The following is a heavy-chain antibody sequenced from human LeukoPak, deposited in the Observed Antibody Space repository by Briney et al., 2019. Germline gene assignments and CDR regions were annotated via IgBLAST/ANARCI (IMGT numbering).Heavy chain of an antibody. V-gene: IGHV3-66*01. Sequence: PGGSLRLSCAASGFTFSSYWMSWVRQAPGKGLEWVSVIYSGGSTYYADSVKGRFTISRDNSKNTLYLQMNSLRAEDTAVYYCARYGDYGRYYYYGMDVWGQGTTVTVSS. CDR3: ARYGDYGRYYYYGMDV. D-gene: IGHD4-17*01. CDR1: GFTFSSYW. CDR2: IYSGGST. J-gene: IGHJ6*02.